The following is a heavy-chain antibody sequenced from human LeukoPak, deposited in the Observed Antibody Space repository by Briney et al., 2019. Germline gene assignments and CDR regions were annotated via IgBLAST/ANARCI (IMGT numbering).Heavy chain of an antibody. Sequence: ASVKVSCKASGYTFTSYGISWVRQAPGQGLEWMGWISAYNGNTNYAQKLQGRVTMTTDTSTSTAYMELRSLRSDDTAVYYCARAPPLRFLEWLLPRAFDIWGQGTMVTVSS. V-gene: IGHV1-18*01. J-gene: IGHJ3*02. CDR1: GYTFTSYG. D-gene: IGHD3-3*01. CDR3: ARAPPLRFLEWLLPRAFDI. CDR2: ISAYNGNT.